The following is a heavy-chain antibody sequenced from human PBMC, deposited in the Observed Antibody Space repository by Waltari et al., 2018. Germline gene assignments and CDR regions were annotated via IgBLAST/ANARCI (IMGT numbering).Heavy chain of an antibody. Sequence: QVQLQESGPALVKPSQTLSLTYTVSGGSISSNNYPWTWVRQHPGKGLEWIGYIYYSGRTKYNPTHQSRVIISLDTSKNQFSLNLNSGTAADTAVYDCARRGGDYTSGWGYFDLWGRGTLVTVSS. J-gene: IGHJ2*01. CDR3: ARRGGDYTSGWGYFDL. CDR1: GGSISSNNYP. CDR2: IYYSGRT. D-gene: IGHD6-19*01. V-gene: IGHV4-31*03.